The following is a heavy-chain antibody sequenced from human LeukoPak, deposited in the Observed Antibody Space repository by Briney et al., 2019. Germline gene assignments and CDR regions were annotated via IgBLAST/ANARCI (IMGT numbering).Heavy chain of an antibody. Sequence: SETLSLTCAVYGGSFSGYYWSWIRQPPGKGLEWIGEINHSGSTNYNPSLKSRVTISVDTSKNQFSLTLSSVTAADTAVYYCARGFSDYGDYGGPKRFFYYWGQGNLVTVSS. CDR1: GGSFSGYY. J-gene: IGHJ4*02. CDR2: INHSGST. D-gene: IGHD4-17*01. CDR3: ARGFSDYGDYGGPKRFFYY. V-gene: IGHV4-34*01.